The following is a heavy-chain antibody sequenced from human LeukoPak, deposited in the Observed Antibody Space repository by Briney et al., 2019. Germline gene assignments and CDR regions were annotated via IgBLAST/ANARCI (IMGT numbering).Heavy chain of an antibody. J-gene: IGHJ4*02. CDR1: GYTFTDYY. CDR3: ARTISSAASGGDY. CDR2: INPKSGGT. V-gene: IGHV1-2*02. D-gene: IGHD2-2*01. Sequence: ASVKVSCKASGYTFTDYYIRWVRQAPGLGLEWMGRINPKSGGTNYAQKFQGRVTMTRDTPINTAYMDLSSLESGDTAVYYCARTISSAASGGDYWGKRALVFVSS.